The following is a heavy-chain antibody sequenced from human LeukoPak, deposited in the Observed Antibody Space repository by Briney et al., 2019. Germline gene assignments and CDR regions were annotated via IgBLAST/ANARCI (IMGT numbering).Heavy chain of an antibody. CDR2: IYYSGST. CDR1: GGSISSGSYY. V-gene: IGHV4-61*10. Sequence: SQTLSLTCTVSGGSISSGSYYWSWIRQPAGKGLEWIGYIYYSGSTNYNPSLKSRVTISVDTSKNQFSLKLSSVTAADTAVYYCARDGDRVGQKYFQHWGQGTLVTVSS. D-gene: IGHD1-26*01. J-gene: IGHJ1*01. CDR3: ARDGDRVGQKYFQH.